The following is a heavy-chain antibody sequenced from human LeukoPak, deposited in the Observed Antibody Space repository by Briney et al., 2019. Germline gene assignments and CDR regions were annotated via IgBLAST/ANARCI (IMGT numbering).Heavy chain of an antibody. D-gene: IGHD3-9*01. Sequence: ASVKVSCKASGYTFTSYYMHWVRQAPGQGLEWMGIINPSGGSTSYAQKFQGRVTMTRDMSTSTVYMELSSLRSEDTAVYYCARDKRYFDWPAGMDVWGKGTTVTVSS. J-gene: IGHJ6*04. CDR2: INPSGGST. CDR1: GYTFTSYY. V-gene: IGHV1-46*01. CDR3: ARDKRYFDWPAGMDV.